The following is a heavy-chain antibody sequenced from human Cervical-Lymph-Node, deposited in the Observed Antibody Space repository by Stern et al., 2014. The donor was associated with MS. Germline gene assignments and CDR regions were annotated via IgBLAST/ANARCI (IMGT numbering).Heavy chain of an antibody. J-gene: IGHJ5*02. CDR1: GYIFTDYY. D-gene: IGHD6-6*01. Sequence: QVQLVQSGAEVEKPGASVKVSCKASGYIFTDYYLHWGRQAPGQGLEWMGRINPKSGGTSYAQSFQGRVTLTRDTSITTAYMDLSRLTSDDTAVYYCTRALRIADRPSPGGHWFDPWGQGTLVIVSS. CDR2: INPKSGGT. CDR3: TRALRIADRPSPGGHWFDP. V-gene: IGHV1-2*02.